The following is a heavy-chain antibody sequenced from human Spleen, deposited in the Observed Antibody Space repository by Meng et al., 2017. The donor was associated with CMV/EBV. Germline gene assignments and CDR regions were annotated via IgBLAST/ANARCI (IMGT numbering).Heavy chain of an antibody. J-gene: IGHJ4*02. V-gene: IGHV3-21*01. D-gene: IGHD2-2*02. CDR3: ARGGYCSNTSCYTKDDIDY. CDR1: EFTLSSYS. CDR2: ISSSGTYI. Sequence: GESLKISCAASEFTLSSYSMNWVRQAPGKGLQWVSSISSSGTYIYYADSVKGRFTMSRDNAENFLYLQMNSLRAEDTAMYHCARGGYCSNTSCYTKDDIDYWGQGTLVTVSS.